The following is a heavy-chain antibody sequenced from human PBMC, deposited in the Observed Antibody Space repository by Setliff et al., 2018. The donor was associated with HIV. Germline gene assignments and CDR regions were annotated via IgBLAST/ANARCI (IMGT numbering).Heavy chain of an antibody. CDR1: GGSFSDNY. CDR2: IYYSGST. V-gene: IGHV4-59*12. J-gene: IGHJ6*02. Sequence: PSETLSLTCAVYGGSFSDNYWSWIRQPPGKGLEWIGYIYYSGSTKHNPSLKSRVTISVDPSKNQFSLKLSSVTAADTAVYYCAREDYYYYGMDVWGQGTTVTVSS. CDR3: AREDYYYYGMDV.